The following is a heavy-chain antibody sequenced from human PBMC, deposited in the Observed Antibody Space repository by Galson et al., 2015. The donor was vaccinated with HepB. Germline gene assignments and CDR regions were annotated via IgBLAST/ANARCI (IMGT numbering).Heavy chain of an antibody. CDR3: AHKQVGLGVWNGDTFDF. V-gene: IGHV2-5*02. D-gene: IGHD3/OR15-3a*01. Sequence: PALVKPTQTLTLTCTFSGFSLTTTGVGVAWIRQPPGKGLEWLATIYWDGDERYSPSLKTRLNIMKDTSKNQVVLRMTNMGPVDKATYYCAHKQVGLGVWNGDTFDFWGRGTLVTVFS. J-gene: IGHJ2*01. CDR2: IYWDGDE. CDR1: GFSLTTTGVG.